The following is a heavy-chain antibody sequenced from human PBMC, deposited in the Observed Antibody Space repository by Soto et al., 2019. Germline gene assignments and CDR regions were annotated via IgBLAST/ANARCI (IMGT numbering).Heavy chain of an antibody. CDR1: GYTFTSYG. J-gene: IGHJ4*02. Sequence: QVQLVQSGAEVKKPGASVKVSCKASGYTFTSYGISWVRQAPGQGLEWMGWISAYNGNTNYAQKLQGRVTMNTDTSTSTAYMELRSQRSDDTAVYYCARINTSITMVRGVLGYFDYWGQGTLVTVSS. CDR2: ISAYNGNT. D-gene: IGHD3-10*01. CDR3: ARINTSITMVRGVLGYFDY. V-gene: IGHV1-18*01.